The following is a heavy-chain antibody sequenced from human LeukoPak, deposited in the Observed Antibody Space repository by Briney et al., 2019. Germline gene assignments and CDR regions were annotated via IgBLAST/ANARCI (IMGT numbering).Heavy chain of an antibody. J-gene: IGHJ3*02. Sequence: PGGSLRLSCAASGFTFDDYGMSWVRQAPGKGLEWVSGINWNGGSTGYADSVKGRFTISRDNAKNSLYLQMNSLRAEDTAVYYCAKDSRSGQWLVPLAFDIWGQGTMVTVSS. CDR2: INWNGGST. CDR3: AKDSRSGQWLVPLAFDI. D-gene: IGHD6-19*01. CDR1: GFTFDDYG. V-gene: IGHV3-20*04.